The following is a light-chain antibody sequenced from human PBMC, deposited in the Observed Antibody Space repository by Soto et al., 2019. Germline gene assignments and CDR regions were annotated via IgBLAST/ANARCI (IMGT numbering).Light chain of an antibody. CDR1: SSDVGGYNY. Sequence: QSVLTQPASVSGSPGQSITISCTGTSSDVGGYNYVSWYQQHPGKAPKLMISEVSNRPSGISNRFSGSKSGNTASLTISGLQTEDEADYYCSSYTSSSTRVFATGTKVTVL. J-gene: IGLJ1*01. CDR2: EVS. CDR3: SSYTSSSTRV. V-gene: IGLV2-14*01.